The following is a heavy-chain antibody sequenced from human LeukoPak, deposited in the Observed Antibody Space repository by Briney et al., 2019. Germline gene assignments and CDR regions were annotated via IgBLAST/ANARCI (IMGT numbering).Heavy chain of an antibody. CDR1: GFTFSSYW. CDR3: ARGAPRIQLWLNWFDP. D-gene: IGHD5-18*01. Sequence: PGGSLRLSCAASGFTFSSYWMHWVRQAPGQGLVWVSRINSDGSSTSYADSVKGRFTISRDNAKNTLYLQMNSLRAEDTAVYYCARGAPRIQLWLNWFDPWGQGTLVTVSS. CDR2: INSDGSST. J-gene: IGHJ5*02. V-gene: IGHV3-74*01.